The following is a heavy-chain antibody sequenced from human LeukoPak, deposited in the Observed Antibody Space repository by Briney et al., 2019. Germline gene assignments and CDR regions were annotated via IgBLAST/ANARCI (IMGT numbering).Heavy chain of an antibody. D-gene: IGHD6-13*01. CDR1: GFTFSSYG. CDR2: ISYDGSNK. Sequence: GGSLRLSCAASGFTFSSYGMHWVRQAPGKGLEWVAVISYDGSNKYYADSVKGRFTISRDNSKNTLYLQMNRLRAEDTAVYYCAKASYSSSSSLDYWGQGTLVTVSS. V-gene: IGHV3-30*18. J-gene: IGHJ4*02. CDR3: AKASYSSSSSLDY.